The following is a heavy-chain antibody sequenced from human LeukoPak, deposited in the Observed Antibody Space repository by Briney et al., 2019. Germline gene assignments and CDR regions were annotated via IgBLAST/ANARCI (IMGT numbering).Heavy chain of an antibody. D-gene: IGHD1-14*01. Sequence: PSETLCLTCTASGYSISSGYYWGWIRQPPGKRLEWIGSIYHSGSTYYNPSLKSRVTISVDTSKNQFSLKLSSVTAADTAVYYCARDRSEVALDPGPFDYWGQGTLVTVSS. CDR2: IYHSGST. J-gene: IGHJ4*02. V-gene: IGHV4-38-2*02. CDR1: GYSISSGYY. CDR3: ARDRSEVALDPGPFDY.